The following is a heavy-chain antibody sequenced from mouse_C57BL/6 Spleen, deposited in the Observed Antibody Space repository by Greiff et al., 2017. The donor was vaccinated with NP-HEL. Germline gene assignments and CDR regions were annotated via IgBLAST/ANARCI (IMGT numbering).Heavy chain of an antibody. CDR3: ASFPYYYGSSYYYFDY. J-gene: IGHJ2*01. CDR1: GYTFTDYY. CDR2: INPNNGGT. V-gene: IGHV1-26*01. D-gene: IGHD1-1*01. Sequence: EVKLQESGPELVKPGASVKISCKASGYTFTDYYMNWVKQSHGKSLEWIGDINPNNGGTSYNQKFKGKATLTVDKSSSTAYMELRSLTSEDSAVYYCASFPYYYGSSYYYFDYWGQGTTLTVSS.